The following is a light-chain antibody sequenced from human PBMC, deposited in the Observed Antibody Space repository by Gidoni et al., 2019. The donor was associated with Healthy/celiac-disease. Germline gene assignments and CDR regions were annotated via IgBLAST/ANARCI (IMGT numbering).Light chain of an antibody. V-gene: IGKV3-15*01. CDR3: QQYNNWPYPYT. CDR2: GAY. CDR1: QSVSSN. Sequence: EIVMTQSPATLSVSPGERATLSCMASQSVSSNLAWYQQKPGQAPRLLIYGAYTRATGIPARFSGSGSGTEFTLTISSLQSEDFAVYYCQQYNNWPYPYTFGQGTKLEIK. J-gene: IGKJ2*01.